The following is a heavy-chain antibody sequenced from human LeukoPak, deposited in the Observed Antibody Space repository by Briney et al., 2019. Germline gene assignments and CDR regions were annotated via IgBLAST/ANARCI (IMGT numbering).Heavy chain of an antibody. CDR2: IYYSGST. J-gene: IGHJ4*02. CDR3: ARDSVVIIPYYFDY. V-gene: IGHV4-39*07. D-gene: IGHD2-15*01. CDR1: GGSISSNY. Sequence: SETLSLTCTVSGGSISSNYWGWIRQPPGKGLEWIGSIYYSGSTYYNPSLKSRVTISVDTSKNQFSLKLSSVTAADTAVYYCARDSVVIIPYYFDYWGQGTLVTVSS.